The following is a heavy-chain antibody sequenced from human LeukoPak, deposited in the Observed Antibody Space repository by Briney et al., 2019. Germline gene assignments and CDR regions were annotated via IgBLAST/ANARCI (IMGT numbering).Heavy chain of an antibody. CDR3: ARGVRGYSYGPYYYYYGMDV. V-gene: IGHV4-39*01. CDR2: IYYSGST. D-gene: IGHD5-18*01. CDR1: GGSISSSSYY. J-gene: IGHJ6*02. Sequence: PSETLSLTCTVSGGSISSSSYYWGWIRQPPGKGLEWIGSIYYSGSTYYNPSLKSRATISVDTSKNQFSLKLSSVTAADTAVYYCARGVRGYSYGPYYYYYGMDVWGQGTTVTVSS.